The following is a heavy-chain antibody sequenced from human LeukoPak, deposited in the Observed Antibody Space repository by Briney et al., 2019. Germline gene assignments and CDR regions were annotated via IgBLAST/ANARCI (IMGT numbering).Heavy chain of an antibody. Sequence: GGSLRLSCAASGFTFDDYAMHWVRHAPGKGLEWVSGISWNSGSIGYADSVKGRFTISRDNAKNSLYLQMNSLRAEDTALYYCAKDLGDSYGYDWGQGTLVTVSS. CDR1: GFTFDDYA. V-gene: IGHV3-9*01. CDR3: AKDLGDSYGYD. CDR2: ISWNSGSI. D-gene: IGHD5-18*01. J-gene: IGHJ4*02.